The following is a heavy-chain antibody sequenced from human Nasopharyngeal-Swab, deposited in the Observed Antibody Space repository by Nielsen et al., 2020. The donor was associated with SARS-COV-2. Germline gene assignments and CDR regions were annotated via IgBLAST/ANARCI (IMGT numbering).Heavy chain of an antibody. CDR2: INHSRST. CDR3: ARVPRVSLGGVIVNFFDY. J-gene: IGHJ4*02. D-gene: IGHD3-16*02. Sequence: SETLSLTCAVYGGSFSGYSGSWIRQPPGKGLEWIGEINHSRSTNYNPSLKSRVTISVDTSKNQFSLKLSSVTAADTAVYYCARVPRVSLGGVIVNFFDYWGQGTLVTVSS. CDR1: GGSFSGYS. V-gene: IGHV4-34*01.